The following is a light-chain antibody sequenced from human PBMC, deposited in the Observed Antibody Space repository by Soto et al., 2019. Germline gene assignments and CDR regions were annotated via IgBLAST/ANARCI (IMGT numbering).Light chain of an antibody. CDR2: EVN. Sequence: QSVLTQPASVSGSPGQSITISCTGTSSDVGGYNYVSWYQLHPGKAPKLIIYEVNNRPSGLSNRFSGSKSGNTASLTISGLQAADEADYYCSLYTSENTYVFGTGTKVTVL. J-gene: IGLJ1*01. CDR1: SSDVGGYNY. V-gene: IGLV2-14*01. CDR3: SLYTSENTYV.